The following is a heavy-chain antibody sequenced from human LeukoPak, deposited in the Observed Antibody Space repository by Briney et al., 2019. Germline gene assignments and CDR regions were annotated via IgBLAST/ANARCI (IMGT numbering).Heavy chain of an antibody. CDR2: ITWNSGVI. J-gene: IGHJ4*02. V-gene: IGHV3-9*01. D-gene: IGHD6-13*01. Sequence: GRSLRLSCAASGFTFDDYAMHWVRQAPGKGLEWVSGITWNSGVIAYADSVKGRFTISRDNAKNSLYLQMNSLRTDDTALYYCTKDITAGGLDYWGQGTLVTVSS. CDR3: TKDITAGGLDY. CDR1: GFTFDDYA.